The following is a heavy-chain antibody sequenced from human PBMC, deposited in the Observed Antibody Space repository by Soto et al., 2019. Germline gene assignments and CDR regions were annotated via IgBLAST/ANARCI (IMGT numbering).Heavy chain of an antibody. CDR3: AREVVTAVAGSVNWFDP. Sequence: GGSLRLSCVASGFSLRTYGMHWLRRAPGKGLEWVSFIWYDGTKKFYANSVKGRSTISKDNSNNILYLQMSGLRAEDTAVYYCAREVVTAVAGSVNWFDPWGQGTLVTVSS. CDR1: GFSLRTYG. J-gene: IGHJ5*02. D-gene: IGHD6-19*01. V-gene: IGHV3-33*01. CDR2: IWYDGTKK.